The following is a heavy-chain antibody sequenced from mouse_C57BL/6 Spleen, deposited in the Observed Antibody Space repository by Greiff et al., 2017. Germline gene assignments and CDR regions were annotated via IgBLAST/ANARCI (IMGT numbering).Heavy chain of an antibody. J-gene: IGHJ3*01. CDR3: ASRRSSSEFDY. CDR1: GYAFTNYF. D-gene: IGHD1-1*01. CDR2: IYPGGGGT. V-gene: IGHV1-54*01. Sequence: VQLQQSGAELVRPGTSVKVSCKASGYAFTNYFIEWVKQRPGQGLEWIGVIYPGGGGTNYNEKFKGKATLTADKSSSTAYMQLSSLTSEDSAVYVCASRRSSSEFDYWGQGTPLTVSA.